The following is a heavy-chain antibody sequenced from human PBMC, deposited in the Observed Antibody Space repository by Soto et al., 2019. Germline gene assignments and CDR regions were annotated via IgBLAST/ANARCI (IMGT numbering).Heavy chain of an antibody. V-gene: IGHV3-21*01. J-gene: IGHJ4*02. Sequence: EVQLVESGGGLVKPGGSLRLSCAASGFTFSSYSMNWVRQAPGKGLECVSSISSSSSYIYYADSVKGRFTISRDNAKNSLYLQMNSLRAEDTAVYYCAREVGATSSSPDYWGQGTLVTVSS. D-gene: IGHD1-26*01. CDR2: ISSSSSYI. CDR3: AREVGATSSSPDY. CDR1: GFTFSSYS.